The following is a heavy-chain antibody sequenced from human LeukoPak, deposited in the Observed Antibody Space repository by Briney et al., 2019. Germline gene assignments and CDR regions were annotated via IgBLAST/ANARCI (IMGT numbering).Heavy chain of an antibody. CDR2: ISGSAGST. D-gene: IGHD4-11*01. Sequence: GGSLRLSCAASGFTFSSYAMSWVRQAPGKGLEWVSVISGSAGSTFYADSVKGRFTISRDNPKNTLYLQMNSLRAEDTAVYYCAKPISNSQGDYYFDYWGQGTLVTVSS. CDR1: GFTFSSYA. V-gene: IGHV3-23*01. J-gene: IGHJ4*02. CDR3: AKPISNSQGDYYFDY.